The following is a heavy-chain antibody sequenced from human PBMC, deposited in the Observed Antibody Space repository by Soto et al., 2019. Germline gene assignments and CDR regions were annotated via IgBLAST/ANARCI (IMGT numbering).Heavy chain of an antibody. J-gene: IGHJ6*02. Sequence: SETLSLTCSVSGASISRGGYYWSWIRQHPGKGLEWIGYIYYSGSTYYNPSLKSRVTISVDTSKNQFSLKLSSVTAADTAVYYCAREVASRQNYYYYGMDVWGQGTTVTVSS. V-gene: IGHV4-31*03. CDR1: GASISRGGYY. CDR3: AREVASRQNYYYYGMDV. CDR2: IYYSGST.